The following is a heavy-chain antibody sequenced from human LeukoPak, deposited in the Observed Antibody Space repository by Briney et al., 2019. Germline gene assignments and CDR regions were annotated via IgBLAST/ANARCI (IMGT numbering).Heavy chain of an antibody. CDR2: ISYSGST. V-gene: IGHV4-59*01. CDR1: GASISSYY. CDR3: ARRMGGLRDAFDI. D-gene: IGHD5/OR15-5a*01. J-gene: IGHJ3*02. Sequence: PSETLSLTCTVSGASISSYYWSWIRQPPGKGLEWIGYISYSGSTNYNPSLKSRVTISVDRSKNQFSLKLSSVTAADTAVYYCARRMGGLRDAFDIWGQGTMVTVSS.